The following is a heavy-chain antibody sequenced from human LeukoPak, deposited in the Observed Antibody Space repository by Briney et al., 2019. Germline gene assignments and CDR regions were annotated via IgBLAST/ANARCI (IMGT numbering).Heavy chain of an antibody. J-gene: IGHJ4*02. Sequence: HPGGSLRLSCGPSGFTFSVYGMHWVRKAPGKGLEWVAVISYDGSNKYYADSVKGRFTISRDNSKNTLYLQMNSLRAEDMAVCYCAKDRLSYRDYVYDYWGQGTLVTVSS. D-gene: IGHD4-17*01. CDR2: ISYDGSNK. CDR1: GFTFSVYG. CDR3: AKDRLSYRDYVYDY. V-gene: IGHV3-30*18.